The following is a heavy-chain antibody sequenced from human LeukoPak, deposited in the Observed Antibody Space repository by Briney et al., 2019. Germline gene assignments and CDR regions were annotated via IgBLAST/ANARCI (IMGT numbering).Heavy chain of an antibody. CDR3: ARGLYDFWSGYYTPGNYYYYYYMDV. Sequence: SETLSLTCNVSGGSISSYYWSWIRQPPGKGLEWIGYIYYSGGTNYNPSLKSRVTISVDTSKNQFSLKLSSVTAADTAVYYCARGLYDFWSGYYTPGNYYYYYYMDVWGKGTTVAVSS. D-gene: IGHD3-3*01. CDR2: IYYSGGT. CDR1: GGSISSYY. V-gene: IGHV4-59*01. J-gene: IGHJ6*03.